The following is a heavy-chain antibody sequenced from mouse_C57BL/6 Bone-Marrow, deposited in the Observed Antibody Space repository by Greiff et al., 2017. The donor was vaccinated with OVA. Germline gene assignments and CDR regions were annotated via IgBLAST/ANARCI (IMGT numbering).Heavy chain of an antibody. CDR2: IDPETGGT. Sequence: QVQLQQSGAELVRPGASVTLSCKASGYTFTDYEMHWVKQTPVHGLEWIGAIDPETGGTAYNQKFKGKAILTADKSSSTAYMELRSLTSEDSAVYYCTRNGSSSYYYAMDYWGQGTSVTVSS. CDR3: TRNGSSSYYYAMDY. J-gene: IGHJ4*01. CDR1: GYTFTDYE. D-gene: IGHD1-1*01. V-gene: IGHV1-15*01.